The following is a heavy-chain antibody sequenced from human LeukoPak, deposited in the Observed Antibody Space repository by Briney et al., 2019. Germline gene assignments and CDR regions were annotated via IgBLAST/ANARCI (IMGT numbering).Heavy chain of an antibody. CDR1: GFTFDDYA. CDR2: ISWNSGSI. J-gene: IGHJ4*02. V-gene: IGHV3-9*01. Sequence: GRSLSLSCAASGFTFDDYAMHWVRQAPGKGLEWVSGISWNSGSIGYADSVKGRFTISRDNAKNSLYLQMNSLRAEDTALYYCAKDMRVTTANIILDYWGKGTLVTVSS. D-gene: IGHD4-17*01. CDR3: AKDMRVTTANIILDY.